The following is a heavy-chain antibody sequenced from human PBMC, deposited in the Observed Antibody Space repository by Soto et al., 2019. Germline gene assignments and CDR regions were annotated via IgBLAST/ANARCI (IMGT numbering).Heavy chain of an antibody. CDR2: INPATGAA. D-gene: IGHD3-3*01. CDR3: ARGGGVGVAGSAAFDM. J-gene: IGHJ3*02. Sequence: LHLVQSGAVVKKPGASVTVSCSASGYPVTAYYMHWVRQAPGRGLEWMGGINPATGAAKYTQTFPGRVTMTRDTSTSTVFMELSGLTSEDTAVFYCARGGGVGVAGSAAFDMWGQGTLVTVSS. V-gene: IGHV1-2*02. CDR1: GYPVTAYY.